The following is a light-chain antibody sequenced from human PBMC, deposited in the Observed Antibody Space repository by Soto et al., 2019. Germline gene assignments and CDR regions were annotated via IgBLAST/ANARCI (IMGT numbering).Light chain of an antibody. CDR3: CSFAGSYTSYV. CDR1: SNY. V-gene: IGLV2-11*01. CDR2: DVS. J-gene: IGLJ1*01. Sequence: QSVLTQPRSVPGSPGQSATISCTGTSNYVSWYQQDPGKAPKLIIYDVSKRPSGVPDRFSGSKSGNTASLTISGLQAEDEADYFCCSFAGSYTSYVFGTGTKVTVL.